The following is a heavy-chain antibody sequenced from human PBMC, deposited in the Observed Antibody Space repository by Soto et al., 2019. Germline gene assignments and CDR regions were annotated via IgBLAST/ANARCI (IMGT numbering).Heavy chain of an antibody. CDR2: INHSGST. V-gene: IGHV4-34*01. Sequence: SETLSLTCAVYGGSFSGYYWSWIRQPPGKGLEWIGEINHSGSTNYNPSLKSRVTISVDTSKNQFSLKLSSVTAADTAVYYCARGRWGCSGGSCYSCFDPWGQGTLVTVSS. CDR3: ARGRWGCSGGSCYSCFDP. D-gene: IGHD2-15*01. J-gene: IGHJ5*02. CDR1: GGSFSGYY.